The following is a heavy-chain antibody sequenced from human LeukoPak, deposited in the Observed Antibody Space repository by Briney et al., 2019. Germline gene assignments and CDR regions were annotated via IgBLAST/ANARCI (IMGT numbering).Heavy chain of an antibody. CDR2: IWYDGSNK. Sequence: PGGSLRLSCAASGFTFSSYAMHWVRQAPGKGLEWVAVIWYDGSNKYYADSVKGRFTISRDNSKNTLYLQMNSLRAKDTAVYYCARDRGNWSGSGGMDVWGQGTTVTVSS. V-gene: IGHV3-33*08. J-gene: IGHJ6*02. CDR1: GFTFSSYA. CDR3: ARDRGNWSGSGGMDV. D-gene: IGHD3-3*01.